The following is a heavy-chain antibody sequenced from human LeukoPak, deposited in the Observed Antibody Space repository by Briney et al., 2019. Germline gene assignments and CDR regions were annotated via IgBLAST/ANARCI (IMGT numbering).Heavy chain of an antibody. CDR2: INPKSGDT. D-gene: IGHD1-7*01. Sequence: GASVKVSCKASGYTFTGYSMHWVRRAPGQGLEWMGRINPKSGDTKYAEKFQGRLTMTRDTSISTAYMELSRLKSDDTAVYYCATLGRNYDYWGQGTLVTVSS. CDR1: GYTFTGYS. J-gene: IGHJ4*02. V-gene: IGHV1-2*06. CDR3: ATLGRNYDY.